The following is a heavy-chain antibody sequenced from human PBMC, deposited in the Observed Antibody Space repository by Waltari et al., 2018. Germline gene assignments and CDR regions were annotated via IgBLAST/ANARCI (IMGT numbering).Heavy chain of an antibody. CDR2: IHHSGNT. J-gene: IGHJ4*02. CDR1: GGPLSSYF. D-gene: IGHD3-22*01. Sequence: QVQLQESGPGLLKPSETLSLTCSVSGGPLSSYFWNWIRQPPGKGLEWIGYIHHSGNTKCNPSLKSRVTMSVDTSKSQFSLRLTSVTAADTAVYYCARWDASGRYYGDWGQGTPVTVSS. V-gene: IGHV4-59*08. CDR3: ARWDASGRYYGD.